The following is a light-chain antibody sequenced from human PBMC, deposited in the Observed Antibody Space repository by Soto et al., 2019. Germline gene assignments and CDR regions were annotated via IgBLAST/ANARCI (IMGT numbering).Light chain of an antibody. CDR1: NIRTKS. CDR3: QVWDSSSSCV. V-gene: IGLV3-21*02. CDR2: ADS. J-gene: IGLJ1*01. Sequence: SYELTQPPSVSVAPGQTATITCGGNNIRTKSVHWYQQRPGQAPVLVVYADSDRPSGIPERFSGSNSGNTATLTISRVEAGDEADYYCQVWDSSSSCVFGAGTKLTVL.